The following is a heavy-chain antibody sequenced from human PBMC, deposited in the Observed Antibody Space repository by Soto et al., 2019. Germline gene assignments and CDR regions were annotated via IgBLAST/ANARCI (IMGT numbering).Heavy chain of an antibody. CDR3: ARHLFRSSWYWFDP. CDR2: VFYSGST. D-gene: IGHD6-13*01. V-gene: IGHV4-39*01. J-gene: IGHJ5*02. Sequence: PSETLSFTCTVSGGSISSSAYSWAWIRQPPGKGLEWIGSVFYSGSTHNNPSLKSRVTISVDTSKNQFSLRLSSVTAADTAVYYCARHLFRSSWYWFDPWGQGTLVTVS. CDR1: GGSISSSAYS.